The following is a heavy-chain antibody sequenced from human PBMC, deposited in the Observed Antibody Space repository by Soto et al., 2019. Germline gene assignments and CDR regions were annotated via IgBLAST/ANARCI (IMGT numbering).Heavy chain of an antibody. CDR1: VDSISSNNW. V-gene: IGHV4-4*02. CDR3: ARDAAVPGESDRFDY. CDR2: VYHNGLT. Sequence: PAETLSLTCAVSVDSISSNNWWSCFRQPPGKGLEWIGEVYHNGLTNYNPSLKSRVTMSVDTSKNQFSLKLTSVTAADTAIYYCARDAAVPGESDRFDYWGQGTLVTVSS. J-gene: IGHJ4*02. D-gene: IGHD6-19*01.